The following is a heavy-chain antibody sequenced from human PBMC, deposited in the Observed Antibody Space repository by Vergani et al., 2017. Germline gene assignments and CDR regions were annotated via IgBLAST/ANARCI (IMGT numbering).Heavy chain of an antibody. V-gene: IGHV3-30*02. J-gene: IGHJ4*02. CDR2: IRYDGSNK. CDR1: GFTFSSYG. Sequence: QVQLVESGGGVVQPGGSLRLSCAASGFTFSSYGMHWVRQAPGKGLEWVAFIRYDGSNKYYADSVKGRFTISRDNSKNTLYLQMNSLRAEDTAVYYCARGGIAVAGTFLYYFDYWGQGTLVTVSS. CDR3: ARGGIAVAGTFLYYFDY. D-gene: IGHD6-19*01.